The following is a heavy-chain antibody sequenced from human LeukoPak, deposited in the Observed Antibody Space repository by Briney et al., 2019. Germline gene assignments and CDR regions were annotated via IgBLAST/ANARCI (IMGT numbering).Heavy chain of an antibody. CDR1: GFIFNAYD. Sequence: GGSLRLSCAASGFIFNAYDMNWVRQAAGKGLEWLSFIEKTSSTIYYADSVKGRFTISRDNARNSLYLQLNSLRDEDRALYYCVRDRMGGAFDIWGQGTMVTISS. D-gene: IGHD3-16*01. J-gene: IGHJ3*02. V-gene: IGHV3-48*02. CDR2: IEKTSSTI. CDR3: VRDRMGGAFDI.